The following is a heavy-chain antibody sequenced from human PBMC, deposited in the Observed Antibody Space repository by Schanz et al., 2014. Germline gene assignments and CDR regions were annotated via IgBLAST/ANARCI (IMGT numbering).Heavy chain of an antibody. V-gene: IGHV3-21*05. D-gene: IGHD2-15*01. Sequence: EVQLVESGGDLVQPGGSLRLSCAASGFMFSSFWMGWIRQAPGKGLEWVSYISHNSHYTNYSDSVKGRFTISRDNAKNLVYLQMNSLRAEDTAVYYCARDKGGLIPFDYWGQGTLVTVSS. CDR3: ARDKGGLIPFDY. J-gene: IGHJ4*02. CDR1: GFMFSSFW. CDR2: ISHNSHYT.